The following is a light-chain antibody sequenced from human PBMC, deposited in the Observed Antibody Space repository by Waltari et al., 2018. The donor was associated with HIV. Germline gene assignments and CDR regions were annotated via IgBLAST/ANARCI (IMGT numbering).Light chain of an antibody. V-gene: IGKV1-5*03. CDR3: QEYTTYLGT. CDR2: KAS. J-gene: IGKJ1*01. Sequence: DIRMTQSPSTLSASAGNPVTITCRASQSIGVWLAWYQQKPGKAPKFLISKASSLESGVPSRFSGSGAATEFTLTISSLQPDDFATYFCQEYTTYLGTFGQGTKVEIK. CDR1: QSIGVW.